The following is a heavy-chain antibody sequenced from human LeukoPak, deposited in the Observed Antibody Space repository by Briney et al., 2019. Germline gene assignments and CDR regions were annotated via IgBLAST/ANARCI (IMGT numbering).Heavy chain of an antibody. CDR3: AKTQGHSWPVTGRFDI. Sequence: GGSLRLSCAASGFTFSSYAMSWVRQAPGKGLEWVSAISGSGASTYYADSVKGRFTISRDNSKNTLYLQMNSLRAEDTAVYYCAKTQGHSWPVTGRFDIWGQGTMVTVSS. J-gene: IGHJ3*02. CDR2: ISGSGAST. V-gene: IGHV3-23*01. CDR1: GFTFSSYA. D-gene: IGHD7-27*01.